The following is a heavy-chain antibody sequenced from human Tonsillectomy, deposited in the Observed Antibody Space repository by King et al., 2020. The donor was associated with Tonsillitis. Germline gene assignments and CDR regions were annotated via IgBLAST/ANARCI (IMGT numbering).Heavy chain of an antibody. J-gene: IGHJ4*02. CDR1: GGSISSYY. Sequence: VQLQESGPGLVKPSETLSLTCTVSGGSISSYYWSWIRQPPGKGLEWIGYIYYSGSTNYNPSPKSRVTISVDTSKNQFSLKLSTVTAADTAVYYCARRLGSSSWPYFDFWGQGTLVTVSS. CDR3: ARRLGSSSWPYFDF. D-gene: IGHD6-13*01. V-gene: IGHV4-59*08. CDR2: IYYSGST.